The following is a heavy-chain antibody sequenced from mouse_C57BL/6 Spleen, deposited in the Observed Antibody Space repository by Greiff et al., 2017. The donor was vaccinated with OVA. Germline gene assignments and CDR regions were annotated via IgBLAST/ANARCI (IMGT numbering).Heavy chain of an antibody. CDR2: ISDGGSYT. CDR3: AREDSSGYVAMDY. D-gene: IGHD3-2*02. V-gene: IGHV5-4*01. J-gene: IGHJ4*01. CDR1: GFTFSSYA. Sequence: EVQRVESGGGLVKPGGSLKLSCAASGFTFSSYAMSWVRQTPEKRLEWVATISDGGSYTYYPDNVKGRFTISRDNAKNNLYLQMSHLKSEDTAMYYCAREDSSGYVAMDYWGQGTSVTVSS.